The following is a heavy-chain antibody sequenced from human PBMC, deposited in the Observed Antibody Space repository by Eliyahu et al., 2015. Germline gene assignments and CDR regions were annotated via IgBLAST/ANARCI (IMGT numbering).Heavy chain of an antibody. CDR3: ARQSNVAGVVVVVAAKILGAFDI. CDR2: IXHSGST. D-gene: IGHD2-15*01. CDR1: GYSXSXGYY. V-gene: IGHV4-38-2*01. Sequence: QVQLQESGPGLVKPSETLSLTCAVXGYSXSXGYYWGWIRQPPGKGLEWIGSIXHSGSTYYNPSLKSRVTISVDTSKNQFSLKLSSVTAADTAVYYCARQSNVAGVVVVVAAKILGAFDIWGQGTMVTVSS. J-gene: IGHJ3*02.